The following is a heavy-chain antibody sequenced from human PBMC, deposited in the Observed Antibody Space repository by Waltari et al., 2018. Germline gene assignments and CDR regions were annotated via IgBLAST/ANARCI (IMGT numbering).Heavy chain of an antibody. D-gene: IGHD7-27*01. V-gene: IGHV3-23*04. CDR2: ISADGTRT. CDR3: AKGTWGSAFDI. Sequence: EVQLVGSGGDLVQPGGSLRLSCAASGFTFTSYGMSWVRQAPGKGPEWVSSISADGTRTYYGDSMKGRFTISRDNSENTLYLQMNSLRAEDTALYYCAKGTWGSAFDIWGQGTMVTVSS. CDR1: GFTFTSYG. J-gene: IGHJ3*02.